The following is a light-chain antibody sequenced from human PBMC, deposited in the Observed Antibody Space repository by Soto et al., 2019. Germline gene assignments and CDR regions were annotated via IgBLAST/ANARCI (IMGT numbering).Light chain of an antibody. CDR1: QSVSTY. Sequence: EILLTQSPATLSLSPGETATLSCRASQSVSTYLAWYQQKPGQPPRLLIYDASNRATGVPARFSGSGSGTDFTLTISSLEPEDFAVSYCQQRSNWPLLTFGGGTKVEIK. V-gene: IGKV3-11*01. J-gene: IGKJ4*02. CDR2: DAS. CDR3: QQRSNWPLLT.